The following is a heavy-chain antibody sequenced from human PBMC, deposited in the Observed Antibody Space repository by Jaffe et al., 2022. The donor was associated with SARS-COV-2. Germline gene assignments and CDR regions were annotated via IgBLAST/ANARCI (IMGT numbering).Heavy chain of an antibody. CDR3: ARGLDYVWGSYRSRPNPLDLDY. V-gene: IGHV1-8*01. CDR1: GYTFTSYD. CDR2: MNPNSGNT. J-gene: IGHJ4*02. Sequence: QVQLVQSGAEVKKPGASVKVSCKASGYTFTSYDINWVRQATGQGLEWMGWMNPNSGNTGYAQKFQGRVTMTRNTSISTAYMELSSLRSEDTAVYYCARGLDYVWGSYRSRPNPLDLDYWGQGTLVTVSS. D-gene: IGHD3-16*02.